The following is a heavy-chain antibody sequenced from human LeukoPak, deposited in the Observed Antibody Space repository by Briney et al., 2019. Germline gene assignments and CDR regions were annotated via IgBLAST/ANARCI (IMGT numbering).Heavy chain of an antibody. V-gene: IGHV1-24*01. CDR2: FDPEDGET. J-gene: IGHJ5*02. D-gene: IGHD2-2*01. CDR3: ATVGVVVPAARVRWWFDP. Sequence: ASVKVSCKVSGYTLTELSMHWVRQASGKGLEWMGGFDPEDGETIYAQKFQGRVTMTEDTSTDTAYMELSSLRSEDTAVYYCATVGVVVPAARVRWWFDPWGQGTLVTVSS. CDR1: GYTLTELS.